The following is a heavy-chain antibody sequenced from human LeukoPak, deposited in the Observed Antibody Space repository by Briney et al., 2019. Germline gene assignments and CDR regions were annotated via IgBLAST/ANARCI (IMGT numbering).Heavy chain of an antibody. J-gene: IGHJ6*03. D-gene: IGHD3-22*01. CDR2: IYNSGTT. V-gene: IGHV4-59*01. CDR1: GGSISYYY. Sequence: SETLSLTCTVSGGSISYYYWSWLRQPPGKGLEGIGYIYNSGTTRYNPSLMSRVTISVNTSKNQFSLNLRSVTAADTAVYYCARDSRYSDNSGYYYSHYYMDVWGKGTTVTVSS. CDR3: ARDSRYSDNSGYYYSHYYMDV.